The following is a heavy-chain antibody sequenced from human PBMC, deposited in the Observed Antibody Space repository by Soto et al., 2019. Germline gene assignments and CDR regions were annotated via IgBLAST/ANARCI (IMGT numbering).Heavy chain of an antibody. Sequence: ASVKVSCKASGYTFTSYGISWVRQAPGQGLEWMGWISAYNGNTNYAQKLQGRVTMTTDTSTSTAYMELRSSVTAADTAVYYCATYWENIPAFDYWGQGTLVTVSS. J-gene: IGHJ4*02. CDR3: ATYWENIPAFDY. CDR1: GYTFTSYG. CDR2: ISAYNGNT. D-gene: IGHD1-26*01. V-gene: IGHV1-18*01.